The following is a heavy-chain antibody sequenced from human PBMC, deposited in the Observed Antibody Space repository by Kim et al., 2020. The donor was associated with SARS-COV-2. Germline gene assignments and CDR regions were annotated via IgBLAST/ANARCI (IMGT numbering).Heavy chain of an antibody. CDR2: IYYSGST. D-gene: IGHD3-10*01. V-gene: IGHV4-30-4*01. CDR1: GGSINSGDYY. Sequence: SETLSLTCTVSGGSINSGDYYWSWIRQPPGKGLEWIGYIYYSGSTYYNPSLKSRVTISVDTSKNQFSLKLSSVTAADTAVYYCARVGITMVRGAAFDYWGQGTLVTVSS. J-gene: IGHJ4*02. CDR3: ARVGITMVRGAAFDY.